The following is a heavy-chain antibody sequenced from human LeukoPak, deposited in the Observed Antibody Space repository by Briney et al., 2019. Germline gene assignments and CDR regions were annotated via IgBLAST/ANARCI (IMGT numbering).Heavy chain of an antibody. Sequence: PGGSLRLSCAASGFTFSSYAMSWVRQAPGKGLEWVSAISGSGGSTYYADSVKGRFTISRDNSKNTLYLQMNSLRAEDTAVYYCAKGPRGNPTHLLYYCYYMDVWGKGTTVTVSS. CDR1: GFTFSSYA. CDR3: AKGPRGNPTHLLYYCYYMDV. J-gene: IGHJ6*03. CDR2: ISGSGGST. V-gene: IGHV3-23*01. D-gene: IGHD4-23*01.